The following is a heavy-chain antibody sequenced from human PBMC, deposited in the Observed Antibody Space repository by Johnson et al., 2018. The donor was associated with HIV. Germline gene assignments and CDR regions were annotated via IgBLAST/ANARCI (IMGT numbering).Heavy chain of an antibody. CDR3: TTSVGATLRGAFDI. V-gene: IGHV3-15*01. CDR2: IKSKTDGGTT. CDR1: GFTFSNAW. Sequence: VQLVESGGGLVQPGGSLRLSCAASGFTFSNAWMSWVRQAPGKGLEWVGRIKSKTDGGTTDYAAPVKGRFTISRDDSKNTLYLQMNSLKTEDTAVYYCTTSVGATLRGAFDIWGQGTMVTVSS. J-gene: IGHJ3*02. D-gene: IGHD1-26*01.